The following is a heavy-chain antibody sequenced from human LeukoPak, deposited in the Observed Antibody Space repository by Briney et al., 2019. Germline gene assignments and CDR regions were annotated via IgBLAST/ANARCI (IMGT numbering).Heavy chain of an antibody. CDR2: ISGSASST. Sequence: GGSLRLSCAASGFTFSSYAMSWVRQAPGKGLVWVSAISGSASSTYYANSVKGRFTISRDNSKDTLYLQMNSLRAEDTAVYYCAKEYSSSWPNWGQGTLVTVSS. CDR3: AKEYSSSWPN. CDR1: GFTFSSYA. D-gene: IGHD6-13*01. J-gene: IGHJ4*02. V-gene: IGHV3-23*01.